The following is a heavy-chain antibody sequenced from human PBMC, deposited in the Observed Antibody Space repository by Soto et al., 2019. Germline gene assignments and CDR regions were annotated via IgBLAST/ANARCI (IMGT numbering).Heavy chain of an antibody. D-gene: IGHD3-10*01. CDR2: IYHSGST. CDR3: ARGPPFGY. Sequence: QLQLQESDSGLVKPSQTLSLTCAVSGGSISSGGYSWSWIRQPPGKGLEWIGYIYHSGSTYYNPSLKSRVTISVDSSKNQFSLKLSSVTAADTAVYYCARGPPFGYWGQGTLVTVSS. J-gene: IGHJ4*02. CDR1: GGSISSGGYS. V-gene: IGHV4-30-2*01.